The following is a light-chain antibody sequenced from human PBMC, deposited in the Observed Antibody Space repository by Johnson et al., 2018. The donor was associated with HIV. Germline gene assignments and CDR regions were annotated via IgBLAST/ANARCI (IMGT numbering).Light chain of an antibody. CDR2: DNN. Sequence: QSVLTQPPSVSAAPGQKVTISCSGSSSNIGNNDVSWYQQLPGTAPRIVTYDNNKRPSGIPDRFSGSKLGTSGTLGITGLQTGDEAEYYCGTWDSSLSAYVFGTGTKVTFL. V-gene: IGLV1-51*01. CDR1: SSNIGNND. J-gene: IGLJ1*01. CDR3: GTWDSSLSAYV.